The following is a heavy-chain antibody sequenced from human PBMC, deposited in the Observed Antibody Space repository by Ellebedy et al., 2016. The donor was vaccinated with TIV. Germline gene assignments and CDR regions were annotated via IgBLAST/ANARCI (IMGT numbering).Heavy chain of an antibody. J-gene: IGHJ6*02. D-gene: IGHD4-17*01. CDR2: IGTAGDP. Sequence: GGSLRLSCAASGFTFSSYDMHWVRQATGKGLEWVSAIGTAGDPYYPGSVKGRFTISRENAKNSLYLQMNSLRAWDTAVYYCARGGTTVAGYYYYGMDVWGQGTTVTVSS. V-gene: IGHV3-13*05. CDR1: GFTFSSYD. CDR3: ARGGTTVAGYYYYGMDV.